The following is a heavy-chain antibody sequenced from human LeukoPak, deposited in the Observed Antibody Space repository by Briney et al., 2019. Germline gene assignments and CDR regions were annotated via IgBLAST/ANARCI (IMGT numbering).Heavy chain of an antibody. Sequence: ASVKVSCKASGYTFTSYGISWVRQAPGQGLEWMGWISAYNGNTNYAQKLQGRVTMTTDTSTSTAYMELRSLRSDDTAVYYCAREGGPQPRIIRHWFDPWGQGTLVTVSS. CDR1: GYTFTSYG. CDR2: ISAYNGNT. J-gene: IGHJ5*02. CDR3: AREGGPQPRIIRHWFDP. V-gene: IGHV1-18*01. D-gene: IGHD3-16*01.